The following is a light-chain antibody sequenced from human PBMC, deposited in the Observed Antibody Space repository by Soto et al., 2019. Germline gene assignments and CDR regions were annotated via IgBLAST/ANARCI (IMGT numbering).Light chain of an antibody. CDR2: RAS. Sequence: EIVMTQSPATLSVSPGGRATLSCTASHYIYSNVAWFQQRPGQAPRLLIYRASTRATGTPARFSGSGSGTEFTLTITSLQSEDFALYYCQQYHNLWTFGQGTKVDIK. J-gene: IGKJ1*01. CDR3: QQYHNLWT. V-gene: IGKV3-15*01. CDR1: HYIYSN.